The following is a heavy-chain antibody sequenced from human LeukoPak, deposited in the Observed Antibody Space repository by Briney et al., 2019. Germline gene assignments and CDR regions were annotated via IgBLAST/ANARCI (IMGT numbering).Heavy chain of an antibody. D-gene: IGHD3-10*01. V-gene: IGHV1-24*01. CDR2: FDPEDGET. J-gene: IGHJ4*02. CDR1: GYTLTELS. Sequence: ASVKVSCKVSGYTLTELSMHWVRQAPGKGLEWMGGFDPEDGETIYAQKFQGRVTMTEDTSTDTAYMELSSLRSEDTAVYYCATDLVRGVIADYWGQGTLVTVSP. CDR3: ATDLVRGVIADY.